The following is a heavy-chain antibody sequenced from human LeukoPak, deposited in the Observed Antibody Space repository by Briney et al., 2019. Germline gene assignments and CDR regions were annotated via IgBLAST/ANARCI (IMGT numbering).Heavy chain of an antibody. J-gene: IGHJ4*02. Sequence: SETLSLTCTVSGGXISSYCCSWIRQPPGKGLEWIGYIYYSGSTNYNPSLKSRVTISVDTSKNQFSLKLSSVTAADTAVYYCARLLIVDTAMVGSHYFDYWGQGILVTVSS. CDR1: GGXISSYC. D-gene: IGHD5-18*01. CDR3: ARLLIVDTAMVGSHYFDY. CDR2: IYYSGST. V-gene: IGHV4-59*08.